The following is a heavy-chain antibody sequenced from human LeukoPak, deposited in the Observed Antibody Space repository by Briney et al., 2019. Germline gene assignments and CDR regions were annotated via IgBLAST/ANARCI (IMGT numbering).Heavy chain of an antibody. CDR1: GGSFSGYY. Sequence: SETLSLTCAVYGGSFSGYYWSWIRQPPGKGLEWIGEINHSGSTNYNPSLKSRVTISVETSKNQFSLKLSSVTAADTAVYYCARGFVWRYSYPSYYYYGMDVWGQGTTVTVSS. D-gene: IGHD5-18*01. CDR3: ARGFVWRYSYPSYYYYGMDV. J-gene: IGHJ6*02. V-gene: IGHV4-34*01. CDR2: INHSGST.